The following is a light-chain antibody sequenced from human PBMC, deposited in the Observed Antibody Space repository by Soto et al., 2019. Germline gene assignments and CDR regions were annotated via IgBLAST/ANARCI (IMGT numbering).Light chain of an antibody. CDR1: QSISSW. V-gene: IGKV1-5*01. Sequence: DIQMTQSPSTLSASVGDRVTITCRASQSISSWLAWYQQKPGKAPKLLIYDASSLESGVPSRISGSGSGTEFTLTISSLQPDDFATYYCQQYNSYSPCTFGQGTKLEIK. CDR3: QQYNSYSPCT. CDR2: DAS. J-gene: IGKJ2*02.